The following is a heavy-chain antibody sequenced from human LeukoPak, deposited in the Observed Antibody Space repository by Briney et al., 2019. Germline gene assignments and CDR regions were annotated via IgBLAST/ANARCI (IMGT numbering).Heavy chain of an antibody. D-gene: IGHD2-15*01. CDR2: IYPGDSET. Sequence: KVSCKASGYTFTSYYMHWVRQMPGKGLEWMGIIYPGDSETRYSPSFQGQVTISADKSISTAYLQWSSLKASDTAMYYCVRALGYCSSGSCYYYDYWGQGTLVTVSS. CDR1: GYTFTSYY. V-gene: IGHV5-51*01. J-gene: IGHJ4*02. CDR3: VRALGYCSSGSCYYYDY.